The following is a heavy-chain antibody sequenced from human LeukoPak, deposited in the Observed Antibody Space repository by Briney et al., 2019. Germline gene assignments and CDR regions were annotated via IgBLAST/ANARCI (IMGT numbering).Heavy chain of an antibody. J-gene: IGHJ4*02. Sequence: GASVKVSCKASGYTFTSYGISWVRQAPGQGLEWMGWISAYSGNTNYAQKLQGRVTMTTDTSTSTAYMELRSLRSDDTAVYYCARGVFGYSYGYDDFDYWGQGTLVTVSS. CDR2: ISAYSGNT. CDR1: GYTFTSYG. V-gene: IGHV1-18*01. CDR3: ARGVFGYSYGYDDFDY. D-gene: IGHD5-18*01.